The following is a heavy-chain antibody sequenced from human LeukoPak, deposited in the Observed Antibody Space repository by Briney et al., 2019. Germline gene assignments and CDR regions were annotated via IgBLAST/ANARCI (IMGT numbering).Heavy chain of an antibody. CDR1: GGSISSSSYS. Sequence: PSETLSLTCTVSGGSISSSSYSWGWIRQPPGKGLEWIGSIYYSGSPYYNPSLKSRVTISVDTSKNQFSLKLSSVTAADTAVYYCARASNPTRPYYDFWSGYSNWFDPWGQGTLVTVSS. V-gene: IGHV4-39*07. D-gene: IGHD3-3*01. CDR3: ARASNPTRPYYDFWSGYSNWFDP. J-gene: IGHJ5*02. CDR2: IYYSGSP.